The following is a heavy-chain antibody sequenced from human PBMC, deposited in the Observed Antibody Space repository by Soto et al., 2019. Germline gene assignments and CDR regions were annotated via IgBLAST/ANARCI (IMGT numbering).Heavy chain of an antibody. J-gene: IGHJ4*02. V-gene: IGHV3-33*01. D-gene: IGHD6-13*01. CDR1: GFTFSSYG. CDR3: ARGGSSSWYLPFDY. CDR2: IWYDGTNK. Sequence: QVQLVESGGGVVQPGRSLRLSCVASGFTFSSYGMHWVRQAPGKGLEWVAVIWYDGTNKYYADSVKGRFTISRDNSKNTLYLQMNSLRAEDTAVYYCARGGSSSWYLPFDYWGLGTLVTVSS.